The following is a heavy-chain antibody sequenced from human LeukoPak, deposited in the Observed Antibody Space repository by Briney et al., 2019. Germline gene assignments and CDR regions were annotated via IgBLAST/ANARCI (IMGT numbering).Heavy chain of an antibody. V-gene: IGHV5-51*01. J-gene: IGHJ4*02. Sequence: GESLKISCKGSGYSFTSYWIGWVRQMPGKGLEWMGIIYPGDSDTKYSPSFQGQVTISADKSISIAYLQWSSLKASDTAMYYCARSGYSGYDSFDYWGQGTLVTVSS. CDR1: GYSFTSYW. CDR2: IYPGDSDT. CDR3: ARSGYSGYDSFDY. D-gene: IGHD5-12*01.